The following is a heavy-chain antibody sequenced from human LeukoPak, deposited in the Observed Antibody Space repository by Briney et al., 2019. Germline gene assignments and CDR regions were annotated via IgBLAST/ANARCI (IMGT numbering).Heavy chain of an antibody. J-gene: IGHJ4*02. Sequence: SETLSLTCTVSGGSISSSSYYWGWIRQPPGKGLEWIGTIYYSGSTYYNPSLKSRVTISLDTSKNQFSLQLRSVTAADTAVYYCARARGYCSGGRCYFDSFDYWGQGTLVTVSS. CDR3: ARARGYCSGGRCYFDSFDY. CDR2: IYYSGST. CDR1: GGSISSSSYY. V-gene: IGHV4-39*07. D-gene: IGHD2-15*01.